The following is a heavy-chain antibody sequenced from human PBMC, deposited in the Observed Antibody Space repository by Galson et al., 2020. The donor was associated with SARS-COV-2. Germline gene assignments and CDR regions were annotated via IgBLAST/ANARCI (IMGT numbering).Heavy chain of an antibody. CDR2: INHSGST. CDR1: GGSFSGYY. CDR3: ARWSKAAGARYYYYYGMDV. V-gene: IGHV4-34*01. J-gene: IGHJ6*02. Sequence: SETLSLTCAVYGGSFSGYYWSWIRQPPGKGLEWIGEINHSGSTNYNPSLKSRVTISVDTSKNQFSLKLSSVTAADTAVYYCARWSKAAGARYYYYYGMDVWGQGTTVTVSS. D-gene: IGHD6-13*01.